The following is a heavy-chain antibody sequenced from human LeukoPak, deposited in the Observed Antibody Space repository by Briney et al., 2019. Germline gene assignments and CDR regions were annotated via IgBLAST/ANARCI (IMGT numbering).Heavy chain of an antibody. CDR2: ISRDGSEK. Sequence: GGSLRLSCAASGFSFDTYYMGWVRQAPGKGLESVAMISRDGSEKYYVDSVKGRFTISRDNAMNSLYPQMNSLSADDSAVYYCAWLVREPAYWGQGTLVTVST. CDR1: GFSFDTYY. J-gene: IGHJ4*02. V-gene: IGHV3-7*01. D-gene: IGHD1-14*01. CDR3: AWLVREPAY.